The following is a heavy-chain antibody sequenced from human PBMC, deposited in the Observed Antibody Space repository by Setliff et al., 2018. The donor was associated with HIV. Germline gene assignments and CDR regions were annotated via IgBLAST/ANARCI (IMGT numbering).Heavy chain of an antibody. Sequence: PSETLSLTCTVSGDSIISSRNFWGWIRQPPGKGLEWIGNIHSSGSTYYNPSLKSRVTISLATSKNQFSLKLSSVTAADTAVYYCARFRNYSTPDYWGQGTLVTVSS. J-gene: IGHJ4*02. CDR2: IHSSGST. D-gene: IGHD1-7*01. CDR1: GDSIISSRNF. CDR3: ARFRNYSTPDY. V-gene: IGHV4-39*07.